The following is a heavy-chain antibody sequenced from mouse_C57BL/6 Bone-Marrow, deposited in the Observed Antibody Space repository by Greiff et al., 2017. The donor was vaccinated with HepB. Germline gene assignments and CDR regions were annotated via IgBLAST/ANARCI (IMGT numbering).Heavy chain of an antibody. CDR2: ISSGGSYT. J-gene: IGHJ1*03. D-gene: IGHD2-13*01. CDR3: ATTFDYDIFYWCYDV. V-gene: IGHV5-6*01. CDR1: GFTFSSYG. Sequence: EVKLVESGGDLVKPGGSLKLSCAASGFTFSSYGMSWVRQTPDKRLEWVATISSGGSYTYYPDSVKGRFTISRDNANNTLYLQMISLKTKDTAVYYSATTFDYDIFYWCYDVCGTGTTVTVSS.